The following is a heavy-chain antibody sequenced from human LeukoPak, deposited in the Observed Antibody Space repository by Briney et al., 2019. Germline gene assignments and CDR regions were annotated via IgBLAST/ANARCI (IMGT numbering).Heavy chain of an antibody. J-gene: IGHJ4*02. CDR1: GFRFSGYA. Sequence: GGSLRLSCASSGFRFSGYAMIWVRQAPGKGLELVSTISGSGASTFYADSVRGRFITSKDIPSNIVYLQMNSLRAEDTAVYFCAKEALDGGEVANKRGYFDSWGQGTLVTVSS. V-gene: IGHV3-23*01. CDR3: AKEALDGGEVANKRGYFDS. D-gene: IGHD2-2*03. CDR2: ISGSGAST.